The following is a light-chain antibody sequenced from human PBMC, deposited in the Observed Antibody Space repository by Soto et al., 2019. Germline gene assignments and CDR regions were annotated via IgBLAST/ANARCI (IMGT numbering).Light chain of an antibody. V-gene: IGLV1-44*01. Sequence: QSVLTQPPSASGXPGQRVTISCSGSSSNIGSNTVNWYHQLPGTAPKLLIYGDNQRPSGVPDRFSGSKSGTSASLAISGLQSEDEADYYCAAWDDSLNGPVFGGGTKVTVL. J-gene: IGLJ2*01. CDR2: GDN. CDR3: AAWDDSLNGPV. CDR1: SSNIGSNT.